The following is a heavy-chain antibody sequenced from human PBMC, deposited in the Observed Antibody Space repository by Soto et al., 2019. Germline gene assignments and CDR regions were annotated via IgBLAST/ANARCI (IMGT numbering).Heavy chain of an antibody. V-gene: IGHV4-61*01. D-gene: IGHD1-1*01. J-gene: IGHJ3*02. CDR2: IYYSGST. Sequence: QVQLQESGPGLVKPSETLSLTCTVSGGSVSSGSYYWSWIRQPPGKVLEWIGYIYYSGSTNYNPSLKRRVTISVDTSKNQFSLKLSSVTAADTAVYYCARDLAPNDDAFDIWGQGTMVTVSS. CDR1: GGSVSSGSYY. CDR3: ARDLAPNDDAFDI.